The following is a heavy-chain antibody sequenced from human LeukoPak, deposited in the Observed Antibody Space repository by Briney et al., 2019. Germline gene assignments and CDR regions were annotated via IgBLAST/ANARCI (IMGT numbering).Heavy chain of an antibody. Sequence: PGRSLRLSCAASGFTFSSHGIHWVRQAPGKGLEWVAAISYDGSNKNYADSMKGRFTISRDNSKNTLYLQMNSLRVEDTAVYYCATELAYCGDDCYSALDYWGQGTLVTVSS. V-gene: IGHV3-30*03. CDR1: GFTFSSHG. CDR3: ATELAYCGDDCYSALDY. J-gene: IGHJ4*02. CDR2: ISYDGSNK. D-gene: IGHD2-21*02.